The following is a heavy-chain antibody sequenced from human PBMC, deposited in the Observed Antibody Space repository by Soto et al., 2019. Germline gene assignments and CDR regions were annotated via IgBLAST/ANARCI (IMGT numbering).Heavy chain of an antibody. D-gene: IGHD5-12*01. J-gene: IGHJ4*02. V-gene: IGHV3-11*05. CDR2: ISSSSSYT. Sequence: QVQLVESGGGLVKPGGSLRLSCAASGFTFSDYYMSWIRQAPGKGLEWVSYISSSSSYTNYADSVKGRFTISRDNAKNSLYLQRNSLRADDTALYYFARGHHRYIGYDYVDYWGQGTLVTVSS. CDR1: GFTFSDYY. CDR3: ARGHHRYIGYDYVDY.